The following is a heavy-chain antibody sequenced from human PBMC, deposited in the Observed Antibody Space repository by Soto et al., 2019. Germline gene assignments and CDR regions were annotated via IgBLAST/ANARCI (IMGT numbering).Heavy chain of an antibody. Sequence: SETLSLTCTVSGCSISSGDYYWGWILQPPGKGLEWIGKIKHSGSSNYNPSLRSRVSISVDMSKNQFSLRLTSVTAADTAVYYCARGGSSDWQVALDIWGQGTMVTVSS. CDR1: GCSISSGDYY. CDR3: ARGGSSDWQVALDI. J-gene: IGHJ3*02. D-gene: IGHD6-19*01. CDR2: IKHSGSS. V-gene: IGHV4-39*07.